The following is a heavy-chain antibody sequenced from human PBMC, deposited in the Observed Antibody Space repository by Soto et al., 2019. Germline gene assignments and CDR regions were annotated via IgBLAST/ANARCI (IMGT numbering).Heavy chain of an antibody. CDR2: IYPGDSDT. Sequence: GESLKISCKGSAYSFTSYWIGWVRQMPGKGLEWMGTIYPGDSDTRYSPSFQGQVTISADKSISTAYLQWSSLKASDTAMYYCARLPLGYYDSSGYFLRTEAGMDVWGQGTTVTVSS. D-gene: IGHD3-22*01. CDR1: AYSFTSYW. J-gene: IGHJ6*02. CDR3: ARLPLGYYDSSGYFLRTEAGMDV. V-gene: IGHV5-51*01.